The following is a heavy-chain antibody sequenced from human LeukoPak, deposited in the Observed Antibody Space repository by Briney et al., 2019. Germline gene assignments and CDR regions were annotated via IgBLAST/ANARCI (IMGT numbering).Heavy chain of an antibody. J-gene: IGHJ4*02. CDR1: GGSISSGGYY. D-gene: IGHD2-2*01. Sequence: SQTLSLTCTVSGGSISSGGYYWSWIRQPPGKGLEWIGYIYHSGSTYYNPSLKSRVTISVDRSKNQFSLKLSSVTAADTAVYYCARAPAAIEQGGDYWGQGTLVTVSS. CDR2: IYHSGST. V-gene: IGHV4-30-2*01. CDR3: ARAPAAIEQGGDY.